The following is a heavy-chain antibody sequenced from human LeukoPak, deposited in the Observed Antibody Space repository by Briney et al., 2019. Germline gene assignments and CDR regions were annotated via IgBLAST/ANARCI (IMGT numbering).Heavy chain of an antibody. Sequence: SETLSLTCTVSGGSIISSTHYWGWIRQPPGKGLEWIGYIYYSGSTNYNPSLKSRVTISVDTSKNQFSLKLSSVTAADTAVYYCVRASTSSSGYLRYYFDYWGQGTLVTVSS. D-gene: IGHD6-19*01. CDR1: GGSIISSTHY. J-gene: IGHJ4*02. CDR3: VRASTSSSGYLRYYFDY. CDR2: IYYSGST. V-gene: IGHV4-61*05.